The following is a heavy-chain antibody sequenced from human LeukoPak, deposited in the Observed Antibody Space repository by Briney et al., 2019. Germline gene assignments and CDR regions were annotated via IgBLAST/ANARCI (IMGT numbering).Heavy chain of an antibody. CDR3: ATGTIFGVVNLFSYMDV. Sequence: ASVKVSCKVSGYTLTELSMHWVRQAPGKGLEWMGGFDPEDGETIYAQKFQGRVTMTEDTPTDTAYMELSSLRSEDTAVYYCATGTIFGVVNLFSYMDVWGQGTLVTVSS. CDR1: GYTLTELS. D-gene: IGHD3-3*01. CDR2: FDPEDGET. V-gene: IGHV1-24*01. J-gene: IGHJ4*02.